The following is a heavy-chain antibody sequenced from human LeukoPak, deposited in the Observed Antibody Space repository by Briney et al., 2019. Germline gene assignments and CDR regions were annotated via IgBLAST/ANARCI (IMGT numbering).Heavy chain of an antibody. V-gene: IGHV3-30*18. CDR3: AKVWRWSNIGYCISTSCYHFDY. CDR2: ISHHGANK. CDR1: GFTFSTYG. Sequence: GGSLRLSCVASGFTFSTYGMNWVRQAPGKGLEWVAVISHHGANKFYADSVKGRFTISRGNSKNTLYLQMNSLRAEDTAVYYCAKVWRWSNIGYCISTSCYHFDYWGQGTLVTVSS. D-gene: IGHD2-2*01. J-gene: IGHJ4*02.